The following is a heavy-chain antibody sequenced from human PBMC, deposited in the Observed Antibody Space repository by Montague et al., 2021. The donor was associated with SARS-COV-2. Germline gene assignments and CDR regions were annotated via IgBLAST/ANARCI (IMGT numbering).Heavy chain of an antibody. CDR1: GASISSHF. Sequence: SETLSLTCTVSGASISSHFWTWVRQPPGKGLEWIGYIYYSGSTNYNPSLKTRVTVSVDRSKNHFSLKLESVTAADTAVYYCAGVVMETSMDNAFDIWGQGTMVTVSS. D-gene: IGHD5-18*01. J-gene: IGHJ3*02. V-gene: IGHV4-59*11. CDR2: IYYSGST. CDR3: AGVVMETSMDNAFDI.